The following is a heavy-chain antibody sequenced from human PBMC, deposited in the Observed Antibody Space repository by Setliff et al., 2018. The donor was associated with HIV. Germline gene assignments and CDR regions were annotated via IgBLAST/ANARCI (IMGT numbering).Heavy chain of an antibody. D-gene: IGHD5-12*01. CDR1: GFTLEKYW. Sequence: GGSLRLSCAASGFTLEKYWMHWVRQAPGKGLVWVSRVNSDGSSKTYADSVKGRFTISRDNAKNTLYLQMNSLRVEDTGVYYCHSGYDTEEQSYFDYWGQGTLVTAPQ. CDR3: HSGYDTEEQSYFDY. J-gene: IGHJ4*02. CDR2: VNSDGSSK. V-gene: IGHV3-74*03.